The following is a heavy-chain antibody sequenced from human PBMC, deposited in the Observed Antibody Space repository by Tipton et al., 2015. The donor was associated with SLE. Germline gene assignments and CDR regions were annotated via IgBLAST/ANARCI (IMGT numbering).Heavy chain of an antibody. CDR2: IYYTGIT. CDR3: ARFRREHQLVRLAWL. Sequence: GLVKPSETLSLSCSVSGGSISSYYWTWIRQPPGKGLEWIGYIYYTGITNYNPSLKSRVTLSVDTYRNQFSLKLNSVTAADTAMYYCARFRREHQLVRLAWLWGQGTLVTVSS. D-gene: IGHD1-1*01. CDR1: GGSISSYY. J-gene: IGHJ4*02. V-gene: IGHV4-59*12.